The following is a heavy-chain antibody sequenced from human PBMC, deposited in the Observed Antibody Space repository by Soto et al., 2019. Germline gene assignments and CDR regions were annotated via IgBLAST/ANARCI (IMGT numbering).Heavy chain of an antibody. V-gene: IGHV3-15*07. Sequence: EVQLVESGGGLVKPGGSLRLSCAASGFTFSNAWMNWVRQAPGKRLEWVGRIKSKTDGGTTDYAAPVKGRFTISRDDSKNTLYLQMNSLKTEDTAVCYCTASYYDFWSGYLRYFDYWGQGTLVTV. J-gene: IGHJ4*02. CDR2: IKSKTDGGTT. D-gene: IGHD3-3*01. CDR1: GFTFSNAW. CDR3: TASYYDFWSGYLRYFDY.